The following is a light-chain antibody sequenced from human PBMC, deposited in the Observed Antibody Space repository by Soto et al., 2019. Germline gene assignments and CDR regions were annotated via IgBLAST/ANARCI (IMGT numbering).Light chain of an antibody. Sequence: DIQMTQSPSSLSASVGDRVTITCRASQGVGKSLAWFQQKPGKAPQSIIFDASTLYSGVPSRFSGSGSGTDFTLTISSLQAEDFATYFCQQYDDYPLTFGGGTKVDVK. V-gene: IGKV1-16*01. CDR1: QGVGKS. CDR3: QQYDDYPLT. J-gene: IGKJ4*01. CDR2: DAS.